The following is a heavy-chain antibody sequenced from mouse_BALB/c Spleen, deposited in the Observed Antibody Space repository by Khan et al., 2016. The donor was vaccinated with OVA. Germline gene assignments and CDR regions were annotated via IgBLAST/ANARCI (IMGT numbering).Heavy chain of an antibody. Sequence: EVELVESGGGLVKPGGSLKLSCAASGFTFSSYAMSWVRQTPEKRLEWVATISSGGNYTYYPDSVKGRFTISRDNAKNTLYLQLSSLRSEDTAIYYCARTPITTVVATSYWFFDVWGAGTTVTVSS. CDR2: ISSGGNYT. D-gene: IGHD1-1*01. CDR3: ARTPITTVVATSYWFFDV. CDR1: GFTFSSYA. J-gene: IGHJ1*01. V-gene: IGHV5-9-3*01.